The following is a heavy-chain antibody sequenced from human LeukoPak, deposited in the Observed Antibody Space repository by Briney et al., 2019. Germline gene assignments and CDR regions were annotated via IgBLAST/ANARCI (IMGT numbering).Heavy chain of an antibody. V-gene: IGHV4-39*07. CDR1: GGSISSSSYY. D-gene: IGHD2-2*01. CDR3: ARSGSTMPLDY. Sequence: ASETLSLTCTVSGGSISSSSYYWGWIRQPPGKGLEWIGSIYYSGSTYYNPSLKSRVTISVDTSKNQFSLKLSSVTAADTAVYYCARSGSTMPLDYWGQGTLVTVSS. J-gene: IGHJ4*02. CDR2: IYYSGST.